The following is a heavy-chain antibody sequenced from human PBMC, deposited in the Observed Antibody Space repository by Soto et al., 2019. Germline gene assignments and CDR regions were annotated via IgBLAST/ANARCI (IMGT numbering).Heavy chain of an antibody. D-gene: IGHD3-22*01. CDR1: GFTFSSYA. CDR2: ISGSGGST. CDR3: AKDQYSPPVVVITLEYYYYGMDV. J-gene: IGHJ6*02. V-gene: IGHV3-23*01. Sequence: EVQLLESGGGLVQPGGSLRLSCAASGFTFSSYAMSWVRQAPGKGLEWVSAISGSGGSTYYADSVKGRFTISRDNSKNTLYLQMNSLRAEDTAVYYCAKDQYSPPVVVITLEYYYYGMDVWGQGTTVTVSS.